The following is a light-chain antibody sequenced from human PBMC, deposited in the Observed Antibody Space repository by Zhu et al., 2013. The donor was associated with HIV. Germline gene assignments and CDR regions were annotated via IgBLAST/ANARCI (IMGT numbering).Light chain of an antibody. CDR2: DAS. Sequence: EIVLTQSPATLSLSPGERATLSCRASQSVNKYLAWYQHKAGQAPRLLIYDASNRATGVPVRFSGSGSGTDFTLTISSLEPEDFAIYYCQHRTNWITFGQGTRLEIK. CDR1: QSVNKY. V-gene: IGKV3-11*01. J-gene: IGKJ5*01. CDR3: QHRTNWIT.